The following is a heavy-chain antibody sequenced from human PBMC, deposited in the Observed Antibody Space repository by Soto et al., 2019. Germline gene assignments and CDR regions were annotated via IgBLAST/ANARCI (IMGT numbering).Heavy chain of an antibody. CDR3: AEGHNLGHKPRYAFDP. V-gene: IGHV6-1*01. J-gene: IGHJ5*02. Sequence: SQTLSLTCAISGDSVSSNTASWNWIRQSPSRGLEWLGRTYFRSKWYNDYAVSVKSRIIISKDTSNNQFSLQLNSVTPEDTAVDFFAEGHNLGHKPRYAFDPGGHGIMVTVSS. CDR2: TYFRSKWYN. D-gene: IGHD5-12*01. CDR1: GDSVSSNTAS.